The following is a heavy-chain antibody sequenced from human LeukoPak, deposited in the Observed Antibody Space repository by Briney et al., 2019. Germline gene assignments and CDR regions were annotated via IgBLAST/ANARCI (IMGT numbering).Heavy chain of an antibody. V-gene: IGHV3-21*01. CDR3: ARAPLGMIVVPPLDY. CDR1: GFTFSSYS. Sequence: GGSLRLSCAASGFTFSSYSMNWVRQAPGKGLEWVSSISSSSSYIYYADSVKGRFTISRDNAKNSLYLQMNSLRAEDTAVYYCARAPLGMIVVPPLDYWGQGTLVTVSS. CDR2: ISSSSSYI. D-gene: IGHD3-22*01. J-gene: IGHJ4*02.